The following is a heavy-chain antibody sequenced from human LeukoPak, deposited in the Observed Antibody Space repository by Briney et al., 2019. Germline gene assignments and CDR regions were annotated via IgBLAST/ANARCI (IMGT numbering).Heavy chain of an antibody. CDR2: IYWDEDK. CDR3: AHRPNDYDSGGYPKYYFDY. Sequence: ESGPTLVKPTQTLTLTCTFSGFSLTTTGVGVGWIRQPPGKALEWLALIYWDEDKHYSPSLKSRLTITKDTSKNQAVLTMTNMDPVDTATYFCAHRPNDYDSGGYPKYYFDYWGQGTLVTVSS. D-gene: IGHD3-22*01. V-gene: IGHV2-5*02. J-gene: IGHJ4*02. CDR1: GFSLTTTGVG.